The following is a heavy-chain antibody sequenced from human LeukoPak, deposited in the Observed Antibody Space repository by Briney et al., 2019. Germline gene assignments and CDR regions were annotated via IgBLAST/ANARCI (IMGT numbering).Heavy chain of an antibody. D-gene: IGHD3-10*01. Sequence: GGSLRLSCAASGSTFSSYSMNWVRQAPGKGLEWVSYISSSSSTIYYADSVKGRFTISRDNAKNSLYLQMNSLRDEDTAVYYCARDRMGGSYYYYGMDVWGQGTTVTVSS. V-gene: IGHV3-48*02. CDR3: ARDRMGGSYYYYGMDV. J-gene: IGHJ6*02. CDR2: ISSSSSTI. CDR1: GSTFSSYS.